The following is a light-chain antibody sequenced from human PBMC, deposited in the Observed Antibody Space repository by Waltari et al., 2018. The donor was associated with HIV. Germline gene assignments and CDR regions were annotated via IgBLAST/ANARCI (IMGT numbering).Light chain of an antibody. V-gene: IGLV1-51*02. J-gene: IGLJ1*01. CDR2: ENN. Sequence: QSVITQPPSVSAAPGQKVTISCSGALSTVGENYVSWYQQVPGEAPKLLMYENNKRPSGIPDRFSGSKSGTSATLDITGLQTGDEADYYCGTWDSSLSAYVFGTGTKVPVL. CDR3: GTWDSSLSAYV. CDR1: LSTVGENY.